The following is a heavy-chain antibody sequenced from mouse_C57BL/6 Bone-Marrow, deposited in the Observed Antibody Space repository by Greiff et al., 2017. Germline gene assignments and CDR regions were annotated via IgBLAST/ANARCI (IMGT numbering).Heavy chain of an antibody. CDR2: LNPSSGYT. CDR1: GYTFTSYW. CDR3: ARSYGYDGAWFAY. J-gene: IGHJ3*01. V-gene: IGHV1-7*01. Sequence: VQLVESGAELAKPGASVKLSCKASGYTFTSYWMHWVKQRPGQGLEWIGYLNPSSGYTKYNQKFKDKATLTADKSSSTAYMQLSSLTYEDSAVYYCARSYGYDGAWFAYWGQGTLVTVSA. D-gene: IGHD2-2*01.